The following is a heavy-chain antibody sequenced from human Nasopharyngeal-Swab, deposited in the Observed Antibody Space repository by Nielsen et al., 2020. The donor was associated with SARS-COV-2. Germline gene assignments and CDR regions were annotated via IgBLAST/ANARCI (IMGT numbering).Heavy chain of an antibody. CDR3: AREPLPGYGDYGY. Sequence: WVRQAPGQGLEWMGWINTNTGNPTYAQGFTGRFVFSLDTSVSTAYLQISSLKAEDTAVYYYAREPLPGYGDYGYWGQGTLVTVSS. CDR2: INTNTGNP. J-gene: IGHJ4*02. D-gene: IGHD4-17*01. V-gene: IGHV7-4-1*02.